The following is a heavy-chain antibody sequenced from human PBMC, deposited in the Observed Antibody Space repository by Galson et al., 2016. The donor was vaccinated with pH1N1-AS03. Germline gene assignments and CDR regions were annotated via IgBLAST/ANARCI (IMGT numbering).Heavy chain of an antibody. J-gene: IGHJ3*02. CDR1: GFTFKNYA. D-gene: IGHD1-26*01. V-gene: IGHV3-23*01. CDR2: LSGSGTPT. CDR3: ARFGFTGSYYYAFDI. Sequence: SLRLSCAASGFTFKNYAMTWVRQAPGKGLEWVSGLSGSGTPTFYADSVKGRFTISRDDSKNSLYLQMNSLKTEDTAVYYCARFGFTGSYYYAFDIWGQGTMVTVSS.